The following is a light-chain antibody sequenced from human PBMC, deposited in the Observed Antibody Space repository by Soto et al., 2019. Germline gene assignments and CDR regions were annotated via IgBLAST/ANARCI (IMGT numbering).Light chain of an antibody. CDR3: QQYNNWPTWT. Sequence: EIVMTQSPATLSVSPGERDTLSCRASQSVSSNSAWYQQKPGQAPRLLIYGASTRATGIPARFSGSGSGTEFTLTISSLQSEDFAVYYCQQYNNWPTWTFGQGTKWIS. V-gene: IGKV3-15*01. J-gene: IGKJ1*01. CDR2: GAS. CDR1: QSVSSN.